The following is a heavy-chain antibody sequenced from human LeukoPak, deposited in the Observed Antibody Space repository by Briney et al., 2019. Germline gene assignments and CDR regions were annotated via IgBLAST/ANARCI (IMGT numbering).Heavy chain of an antibody. V-gene: IGHV4-39*01. J-gene: IGHJ4*02. CDR1: GDSTSSDRYY. D-gene: IGHD1-26*01. Sequence: SETLSLTCTVSGDSTSSDRYYGGWVRQPPGKGLEWIGNIYYSGSIYYNPSLKSRVTMSVDTSKNQFFLKLNSVTAADTAVYYCARGRPYSGGYHLDYWGQGTLVTVSA. CDR3: ARGRPYSGGYHLDY. CDR2: IYYSGSI.